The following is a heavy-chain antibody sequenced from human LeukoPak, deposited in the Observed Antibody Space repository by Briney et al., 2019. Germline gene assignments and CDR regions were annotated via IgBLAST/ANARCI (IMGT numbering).Heavy chain of an antibody. CDR2: ISGSGGST. J-gene: IGHJ4*02. Sequence: GGSLRLSCAASGFTFSSYAMSWARQAPGKGLEWVSAISGSGGSTYYADSVKGRFTISRDNSKNTLYLQMNSLRAEDTAVYYCRAQYSSEPYYFDYWGQGTLVTVSS. D-gene: IGHD5-18*01. V-gene: IGHV3-23*01. CDR3: RAQYSSEPYYFDY. CDR1: GFTFSSYA.